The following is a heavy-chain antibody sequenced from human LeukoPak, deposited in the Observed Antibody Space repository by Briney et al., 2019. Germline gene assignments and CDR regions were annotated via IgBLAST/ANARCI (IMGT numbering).Heavy chain of an antibody. D-gene: IGHD3-10*01. Sequence: SETLSLTCTVSGYSISSGYFWGWMRQPPGKGLEWIGSIYQSETAHYNPSLKSRVTISVDTSKNQFSLKLRSVMAADTAVYYCARDSGTTGEVKFDPWGQGTLVTVSS. CDR1: GYSISSGYF. CDR2: IYQSETA. J-gene: IGHJ5*02. V-gene: IGHV4-38-2*02. CDR3: ARDSGTTGEVKFDP.